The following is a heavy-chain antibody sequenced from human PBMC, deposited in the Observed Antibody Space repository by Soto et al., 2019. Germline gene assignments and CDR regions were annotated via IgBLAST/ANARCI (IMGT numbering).Heavy chain of an antibody. J-gene: IGHJ4*02. CDR1: GFTFSNYA. D-gene: IGHD3-22*01. CDR3: AEARYYDSTGYLYYFDY. V-gene: IGHV3-23*01. CDR2: ITGSGDYT. Sequence: GGSLRLSCAASGFTFSNYAMSWVRQAPGKGLEWASSITGSGDYTYYADSVKGRFTISRDNSKNTLYLQMNSLRAEDTAVYYCAEARYYDSTGYLYYFDYWGQGTLVTVSS.